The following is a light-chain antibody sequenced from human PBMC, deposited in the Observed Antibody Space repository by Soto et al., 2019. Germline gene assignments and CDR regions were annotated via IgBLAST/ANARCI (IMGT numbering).Light chain of an antibody. Sequence: DIRMTQSPSSLSASVGDTVTITCRASQSISSHLNWYQQKPGKAPNLLMYTASNLQSGVPSRFSGSGSGTDFTLTISSLQPEDFATYYCQQCYSTPISFGQGTRLEIK. V-gene: IGKV1-39*01. CDR1: QSISSH. CDR3: QQCYSTPIS. J-gene: IGKJ5*01. CDR2: TAS.